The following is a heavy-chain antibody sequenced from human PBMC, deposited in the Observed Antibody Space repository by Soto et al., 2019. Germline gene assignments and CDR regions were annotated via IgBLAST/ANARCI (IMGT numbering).Heavy chain of an antibody. V-gene: IGHV2-26*01. CDR2: IFSNDEK. Sequence: QVTLKESGPVLVKPTETLTLTCTVSGFSLSNARMGVSWIRQPPGKALEWLAHIFSNDEKSYSTSLKSRLTSFKGTSKSQVVLTLTNMDPVDTATCDCARIKGSNGCYKCVDWFVPWGQGSLVTVSS. D-gene: IGHD2-2*02. J-gene: IGHJ5*02. CDR1: GFSLSNARMG. CDR3: ARIKGSNGCYKCVDWFVP.